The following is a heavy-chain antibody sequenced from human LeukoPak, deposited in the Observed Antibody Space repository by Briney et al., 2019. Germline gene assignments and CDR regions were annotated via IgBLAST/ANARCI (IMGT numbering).Heavy chain of an antibody. V-gene: IGHV4-31*03. CDR2: IYYSGST. D-gene: IGHD6-6*01. J-gene: IGHJ4*02. CDR3: ASGSSSSGRFDY. Sequence: SQTLSLACTVSGGSISSGGYYWSWIRQHPGKGLEWIGYIYYSGSTYYNPSLKSRVTISVDTSKNQFSLKLSSVTAADTAVYYCASGSSSSGRFDYWGQGTLATVSS. CDR1: GGSISSGGYY.